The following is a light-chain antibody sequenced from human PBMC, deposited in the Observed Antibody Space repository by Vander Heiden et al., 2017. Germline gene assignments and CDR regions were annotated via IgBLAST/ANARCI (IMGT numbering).Light chain of an antibody. J-gene: IGKJ5*01. CDR1: QSITSY. Sequence: DIQMTQSPSSLSASVGDRVTITCRASQSITSYLNWYQQKPGKAPKLLIYAASSLQSGVPSRFSGSGSGTDFTLTISRLQPEDFATYCCQRCDSTAITFGQGTRLEIK. CDR2: AAS. V-gene: IGKV1-39*01. CDR3: QRCDSTAIT.